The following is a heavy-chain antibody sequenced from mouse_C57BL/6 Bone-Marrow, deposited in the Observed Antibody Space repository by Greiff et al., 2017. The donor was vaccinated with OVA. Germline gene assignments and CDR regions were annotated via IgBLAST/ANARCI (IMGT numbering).Heavy chain of an antibody. V-gene: IGHV2-2*01. CDR1: GFSFTSYV. J-gene: IGHJ3*01. Sequence: QVHVKQSGPGLVQPSQSLSITCTVSGFSFTSYVVHWVRQSPGKGLEWLGVIWSGGSTDYNAAFISRLSISKDNSKSQVFFKMNSLQADDTAIYYCSSFYYGSSYLAYWGQGTLVTVSA. D-gene: IGHD1-1*01. CDR2: IWSGGST. CDR3: SSFYYGSSYLAY.